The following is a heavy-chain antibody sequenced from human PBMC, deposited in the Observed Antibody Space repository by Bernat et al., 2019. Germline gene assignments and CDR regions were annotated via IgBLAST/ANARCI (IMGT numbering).Heavy chain of an antibody. Sequence: EVQLVESGGGLVKPGGSLRLSCAASGFTFSNAWMNWVRQAPGKGLEWVGRIKSKTDGGTTDYAAPVKGRFTISRDDSKNTLYLQMNSLKTEDTAVYYCTTDPSSGMTGAFDYWGQGTLVTVSS. D-gene: IGHD3-22*01. V-gene: IGHV3-15*07. J-gene: IGHJ4*02. CDR2: IKSKTDGGTT. CDR1: GFTFSNAW. CDR3: TTDPSSGMTGAFDY.